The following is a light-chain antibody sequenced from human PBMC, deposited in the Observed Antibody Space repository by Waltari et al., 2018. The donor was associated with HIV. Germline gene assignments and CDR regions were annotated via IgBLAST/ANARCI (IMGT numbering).Light chain of an antibody. Sequence: QSALTQPASVSGSPEQSITISCPGAGRDVGDYQYVSWSQQYPGKAPKLIIYDVNKRPSGVSNRFSGSKSGNTASLTISGLQAEDEADYYCCSYAGSSTFGFYVFGTGTKVTVL. CDR2: DVN. V-gene: IGLV2-23*02. CDR3: CSYAGSSTFGFYV. J-gene: IGLJ1*01. CDR1: GRDVGDYQY.